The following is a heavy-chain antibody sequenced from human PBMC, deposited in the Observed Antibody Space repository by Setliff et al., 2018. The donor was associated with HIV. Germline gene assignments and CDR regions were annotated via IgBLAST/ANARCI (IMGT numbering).Heavy chain of an antibody. CDR3: ARVVGVAPYYYMDV. V-gene: IGHV3-33*08. D-gene: IGHD2-15*01. J-gene: IGHJ6*03. CDR1: GFTFSSYS. Sequence: AGGSLRLSCAASGFTFSSYSMHWVRQAPGKGLEWVAIIWYDGSSKYYADSVKGRFTISRDTSKDTLYLQMNSLRAEDTAVYYCARVVGVAPYYYMDVWGKGTTVTVSS. CDR2: IWYDGSSK.